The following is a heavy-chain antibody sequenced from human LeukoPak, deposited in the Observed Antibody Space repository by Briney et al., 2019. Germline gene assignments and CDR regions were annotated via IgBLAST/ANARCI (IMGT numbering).Heavy chain of an antibody. CDR3: AKEGTYYDFWSGYEYFQH. D-gene: IGHD3-3*01. CDR2: IYSGGST. Sequence: PGGSLRLSCAASGFTVSSNYMSWVRQAPGKGLEWVSVIYSGGSTYYADSVKGRFTISRDNSKNTLYLQMNSLRAEDTAVYYCAKEGTYYDFWSGYEYFQHWGQGTLVTVSS. J-gene: IGHJ1*01. CDR1: GFTVSSNY. V-gene: IGHV3-53*01.